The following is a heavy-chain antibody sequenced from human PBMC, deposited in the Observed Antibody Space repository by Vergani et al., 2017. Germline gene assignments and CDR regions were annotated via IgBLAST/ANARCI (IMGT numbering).Heavy chain of an antibody. V-gene: IGHV5-51*03. CDR3: AIYYYDSSGYYSHFDY. Sequence: EVQLVQSGAEVKKPGESLKISCKGSGYSFTSYWIGWVRQMPGKGLEWMGIIYPGDSDTRYSPSFQGQVTISADKSISTAYLQWSSLKASDIAMYYCAIYYYDSSGYYSHFDYWGQGTLVTVSS. J-gene: IGHJ4*02. D-gene: IGHD3-22*01. CDR2: IYPGDSDT. CDR1: GYSFTSYW.